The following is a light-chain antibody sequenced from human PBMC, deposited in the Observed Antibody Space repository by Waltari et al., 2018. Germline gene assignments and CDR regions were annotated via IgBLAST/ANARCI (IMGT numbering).Light chain of an antibody. Sequence: QSALTQPASVSGSPGQSITISCTGTSSDVGSHNLVSWYQHHPGKAPKRMIYEDTKRPSGVSKRFSSSKSGNTASLTISGLQAEDEADYYCCSYAGSTASILLGGGTKLTVL. J-gene: IGLJ2*01. V-gene: IGLV2-23*01. CDR3: CSYAGSTASIL. CDR1: SSDVGSHNL. CDR2: EDT.